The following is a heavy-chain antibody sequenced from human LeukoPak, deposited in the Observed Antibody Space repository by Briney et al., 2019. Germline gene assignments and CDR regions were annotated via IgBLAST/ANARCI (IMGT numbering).Heavy chain of an antibody. Sequence: PGGSLRLSCAASGFTFSSYAMSWVRQAPGKGLEWVSTITGYGATFYADSVRGRFTIFRDTSTNTLFLQMNSLGAEDTAVYYCAKGAAAGKVDWFDPWGQGTLVTVSS. CDR3: AKGAAAGKVDWFDP. CDR2: ITGYGAT. CDR1: GFTFSSYA. J-gene: IGHJ5*02. D-gene: IGHD6-13*01. V-gene: IGHV3-23*01.